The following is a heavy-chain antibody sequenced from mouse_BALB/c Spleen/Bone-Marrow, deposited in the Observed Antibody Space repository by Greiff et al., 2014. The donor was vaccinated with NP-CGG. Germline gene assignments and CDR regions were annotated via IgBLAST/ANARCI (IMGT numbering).Heavy chain of an antibody. CDR1: GFTXXXYX. CDR2: ISNGGTFT. Sequence: HLVESGGDLVKPGGSLKLSCAASGFTXXXYXFFXXXXXXXXXXXXXATISNGGTFTYYPDSVKGRFTISRDNAKNTLYLQXXXXKSEDTAMYYCXXRXSGNYAMDYWGQGTSVTVSS. CDR3: XXRXSGNYAMDY. J-gene: IGHJ4*01. V-gene: IGHV5-6*01.